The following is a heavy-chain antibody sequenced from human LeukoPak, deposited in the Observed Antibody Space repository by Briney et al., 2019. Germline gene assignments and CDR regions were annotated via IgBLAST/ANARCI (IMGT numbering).Heavy chain of an antibody. V-gene: IGHV1-2*02. CDR2: INPNSGDT. J-gene: IGHJ6*03. Sequence: ASVKVSCKASGYTFTSYGISWVRQAPGQGLEWMGWINPNSGDTNYAQKFQGRVTMTRDTSISTAYMELSRLRSDDTAVYYCARDHYDSSGYANYYYYYFMDVWGKGTTVT. D-gene: IGHD3-22*01. CDR1: GYTFTSYG. CDR3: ARDHYDSSGYANYYYYYFMDV.